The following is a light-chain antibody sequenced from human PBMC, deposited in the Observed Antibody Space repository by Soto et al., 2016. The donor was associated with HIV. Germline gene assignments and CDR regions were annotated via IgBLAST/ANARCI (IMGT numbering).Light chain of an antibody. Sequence: DIQVTQSPSTLSASVGDRVTITCRASQSIPTWLAWYQQKPGKAPKLLIYKASAFKSGVPSRFSGSESGTEFTLTISSLQPEDVATYYCQKYNSALLTFGGGTKVEIK. V-gene: IGKV1-5*03. CDR2: KAS. CDR3: QKYNSALLT. CDR1: QSIPTW. J-gene: IGKJ4*01.